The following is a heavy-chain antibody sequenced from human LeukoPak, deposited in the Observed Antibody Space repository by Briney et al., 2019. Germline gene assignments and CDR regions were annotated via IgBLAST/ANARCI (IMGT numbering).Heavy chain of an antibody. J-gene: IGHJ5*02. CDR2: IYYSGST. Sequence: PSETLSLTCTVSGGSISSSSYYWGWIRQPPGKGLEWIGSIYYSGSTYYNPSLKSRVTVSVDTSKNQFSLKLSSVTAADTAVYYCARDSNYYGSGNHLFDPWGQGTLVTVSS. CDR1: GGSISSSSYY. CDR3: ARDSNYYGSGNHLFDP. D-gene: IGHD3-10*01. V-gene: IGHV4-39*07.